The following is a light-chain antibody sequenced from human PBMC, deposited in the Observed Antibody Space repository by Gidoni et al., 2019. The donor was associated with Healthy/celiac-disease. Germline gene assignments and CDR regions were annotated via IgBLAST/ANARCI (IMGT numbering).Light chain of an antibody. Sequence: DIVITQSPLSLPVTPGEPASISCRSSQSLLHSNGYNYLDWYLQKPGQSPQLLIYLGSNRASGVPDRFSGSGSGTDFTLKISRVEAEDVGVYYCMQALQTPRGTFXQXTKVEIK. CDR3: MQALQTPRGT. V-gene: IGKV2-28*01. CDR1: QSLLHSNGYNY. J-gene: IGKJ1*01. CDR2: LGS.